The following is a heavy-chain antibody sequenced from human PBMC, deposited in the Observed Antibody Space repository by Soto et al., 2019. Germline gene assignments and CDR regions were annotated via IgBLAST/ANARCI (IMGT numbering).Heavy chain of an antibody. CDR2: IYYSGST. CDR1: GGSISSYY. V-gene: IGHV4-59*12. Sequence: SETLSLTCTVSGGSISSYYWSWIRQPPGKGLEWIGYIYYSGSTNYNPSLKSRVTISVDKSKNQFSLKLSSVTAADTAVYYCARKTDVVVPASDYYGMDVWGQGTTVTVSS. CDR3: ARKTDVVVPASDYYGMDV. D-gene: IGHD2-2*01. J-gene: IGHJ6*02.